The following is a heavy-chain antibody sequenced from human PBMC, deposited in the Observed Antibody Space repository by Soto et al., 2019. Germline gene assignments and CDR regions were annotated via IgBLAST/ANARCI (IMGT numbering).Heavy chain of an antibody. CDR3: VSDRGYGHASVPYS. Sequence: QAQLVESGGGVVQPGRSLRLSCAASGFAFSSYGMHWVRQAPGTWLEWVAVISYDGSLQHYADSVKGRLTISRDNSKNMVLLQMSSLRAEDTAVYYCVSDRGYGHASVPYSWGQGTLVSVSS. CDR2: ISYDGSLQ. V-gene: IGHV3-30*03. CDR1: GFAFSSYG. J-gene: IGHJ4*02. D-gene: IGHD5-18*01.